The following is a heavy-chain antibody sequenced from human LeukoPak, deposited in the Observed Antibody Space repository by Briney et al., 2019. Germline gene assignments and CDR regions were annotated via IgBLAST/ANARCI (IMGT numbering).Heavy chain of an antibody. CDR2: IIPIFGSS. D-gene: IGHD6-13*01. CDR3: AKEAGIAAAGSAPYFFDF. CDR1: GGTFSTYA. V-gene: IGHV1-69*05. Sequence: ASVKVSCKASGGTFSTYAISWVRQAPGQGLEWMGGIIPIFGSSNYAQKFQGRVTLTTDLSTNTAYMELSSLRSEDTAVYYCAKEAGIAAAGSAPYFFDFWGQGTLVTVSS. J-gene: IGHJ4*02.